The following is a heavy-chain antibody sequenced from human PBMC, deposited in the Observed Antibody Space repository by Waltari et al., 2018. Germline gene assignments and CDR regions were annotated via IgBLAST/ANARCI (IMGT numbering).Heavy chain of an antibody. D-gene: IGHD3-10*01. V-gene: IGHV4-30-2*01. CDR3: ARDRGMIKGWRGLDP. CDR2: IYHSGST. Sequence: QLQLQESGSGLVTPSQTLSLTCVVSGGPLSSGGYPWSWIRQPPGKGLEWIGYIYHSGSTYYNPSLKSRVTIAVDRSKNQFSLKLSSVTAADTAVYYCARDRGMIKGWRGLDPWGQGTLVTVSS. J-gene: IGHJ5*02. CDR1: GGPLSSGGYP.